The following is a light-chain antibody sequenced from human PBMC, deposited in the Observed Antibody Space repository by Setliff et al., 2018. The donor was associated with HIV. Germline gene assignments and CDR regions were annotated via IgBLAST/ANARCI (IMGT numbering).Light chain of an antibody. Sequence: QSVLTQPASVSGSPGQSITMSCTGTSSDVGSYNLVSWYQQHPGKAPKVMIYEVSKRPSVVSSRFSGSKSGNTASLTISGLQAEDEADYYCCSYAGSSTHVVFGGGTKVTVL. J-gene: IGLJ2*01. CDR3: CSYAGSSTHVV. CDR1: SSDVGSYNL. V-gene: IGLV2-23*02. CDR2: EVS.